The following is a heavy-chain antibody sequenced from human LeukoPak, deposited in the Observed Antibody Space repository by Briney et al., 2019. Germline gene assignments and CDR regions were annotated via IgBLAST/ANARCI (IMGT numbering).Heavy chain of an antibody. J-gene: IGHJ4*02. CDR2: IYYSGST. CDR1: GGSISSSSYY. V-gene: IGHV4-39*01. Sequence: SETLSLTCTVSGGSISSSSYYWGWIRQPPGKGLEWIGSIYYSGSTYYNPSLKSRVTISVDTSKNQFSLKLSSVTAADTAVYYCARLTGGSYHGDYWGQGTLVTVSS. CDR3: ARLTGGSYHGDY. D-gene: IGHD1-26*01.